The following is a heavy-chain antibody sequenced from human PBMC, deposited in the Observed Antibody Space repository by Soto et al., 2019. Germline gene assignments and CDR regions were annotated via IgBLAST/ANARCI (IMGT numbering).Heavy chain of an antibody. CDR2: IGRNNNCT. CDR3: ARLSVGAAGAAPWVSCMDV. J-gene: IGHJ6*02. Sequence: PGESLRLCCAASGFSFKGYYMTWTRQGPGKGLEGVSYIGRNNNCTYYADAVRGRVTISRDNAKNSLYLQMNTLRVEDTGMDYCARLSVGAAGAAPWVSCMDVWGQGTTLTVS. D-gene: IGHD6-25*01. V-gene: IGHV3-11*03. CDR1: GFSFKGYY.